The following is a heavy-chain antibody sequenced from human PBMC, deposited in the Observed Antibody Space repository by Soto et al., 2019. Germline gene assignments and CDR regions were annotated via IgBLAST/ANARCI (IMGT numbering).Heavy chain of an antibody. CDR1: GGSFSGYY. J-gene: IGHJ5*02. D-gene: IGHD3-10*01. Sequence: QVQLQQWGAGLLKPSETLSLTCAVYGGSFSGYYWSWIRQPPGKGLEWIGEINHSGSTNYNPSLKSRVTISVDTSKNQFSLKLSSVTGADTAVYYCARGPIYYYGSGRFDPWGQGTLVTVSS. CDR3: ARGPIYYYGSGRFDP. CDR2: INHSGST. V-gene: IGHV4-34*01.